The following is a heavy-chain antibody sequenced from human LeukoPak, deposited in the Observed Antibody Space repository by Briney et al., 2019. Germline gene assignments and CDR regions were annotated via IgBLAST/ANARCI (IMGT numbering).Heavy chain of an antibody. J-gene: IGHJ4*02. D-gene: IGHD3-3*01. Sequence: GGSLRLSCTASKFTFSHYGMQWVRQAPGKGLEWVAVISSDGSIKVYADSVKGRFTLSRDNSINTVDLQMNSLRAEDTAVYYCVKEYHSRGFGAYFDYWGQGTMVTVSS. CDR3: VKEYHSRGFGAYFDY. CDR1: KFTFSHYG. CDR2: ISSDGSIK. V-gene: IGHV3-30*18.